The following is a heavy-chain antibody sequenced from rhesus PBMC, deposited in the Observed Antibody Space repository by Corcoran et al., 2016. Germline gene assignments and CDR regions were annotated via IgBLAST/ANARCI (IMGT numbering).Heavy chain of an antibody. CDR2: LYGSCSSS. Sequence: QLQLQESGPGLVKPSETLSVTCAVSGGSISSSYWSWIRQAPGKGLEWIGYLYGSCSSSNYPPSLKSRVTLAADTSKNQLSRKLSSVTTADTAVYYCAKYRAYFDYWGQGVLVTVSS. CDR1: GGSISSSY. J-gene: IGHJ4*01. V-gene: IGHV4-169*01. D-gene: IGHD2-21*01. CDR3: AKYRAYFDY.